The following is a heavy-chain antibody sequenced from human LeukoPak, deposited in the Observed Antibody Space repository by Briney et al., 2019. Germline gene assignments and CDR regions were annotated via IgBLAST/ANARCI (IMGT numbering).Heavy chain of an antibody. CDR1: GFTFDDYA. V-gene: IGHV3-9*01. Sequence: PGRSLRLSCAASGFTFDDYAMHWVRQAPGKGLEWVSGINWNSGGIYYADSVEGRFTISRDDAKNSLYLQMNSLRVEDTDFYSCAKDHGSSSYNYLAYLGQGPLVTVSS. D-gene: IGHD6-13*01. CDR3: AKDHGSSSYNYLAY. J-gene: IGHJ4*02. CDR2: INWNSGGI.